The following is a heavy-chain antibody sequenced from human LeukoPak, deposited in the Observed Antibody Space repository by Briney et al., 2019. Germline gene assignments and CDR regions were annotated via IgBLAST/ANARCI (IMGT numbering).Heavy chain of an antibody. CDR3: ARDHRTGVVPAAIDAFDI. Sequence: SVKVSCKASGGTFSSYAISWVRQAPGQGLEWMGGIIPIFGAANYAQKFQGRVTITADESTSTAYMELSSLRSEDTAVYYCARDHRTGVVPAAIDAFDIWGQGTMVTVSS. CDR2: IIPIFGAA. D-gene: IGHD2-2*02. V-gene: IGHV1-69*01. CDR1: GGTFSSYA. J-gene: IGHJ3*02.